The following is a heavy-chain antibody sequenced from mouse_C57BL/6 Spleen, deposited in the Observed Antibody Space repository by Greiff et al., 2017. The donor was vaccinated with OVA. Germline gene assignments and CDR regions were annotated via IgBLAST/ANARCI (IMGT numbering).Heavy chain of an antibody. CDR2: ISDGGSYT. CDR1: GFTFSSYA. Sequence: EVKVVESGGGLVKPGGSLKLSCAASGFTFSSYAMSWVRQTPEKRLEWVATISDGGSYTYYPDNVKGRFTISRDNAKNNLYLQMSHLKSEDTAMYYCARGGDYDSSYAMDYWGQGTSVTVSS. J-gene: IGHJ4*01. CDR3: ARGGDYDSSYAMDY. V-gene: IGHV5-4*03. D-gene: IGHD2-4*01.